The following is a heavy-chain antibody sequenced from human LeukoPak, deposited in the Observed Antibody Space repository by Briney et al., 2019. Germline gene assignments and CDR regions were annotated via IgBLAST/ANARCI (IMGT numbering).Heavy chain of an antibody. J-gene: IGHJ6*03. Sequence: GGSLRLSCAASGFTFSSYAMSWVRQAPGKGLEWVSAISGSGGSTYYADSVKGRFTIPRDNSKNTLYLQMNSLRAEDTAVYYCAKHYCSGGSCYYVEIYYYYMDVWGKGTTVTVSS. CDR2: ISGSGGST. D-gene: IGHD2-15*01. CDR1: GFTFSSYA. CDR3: AKHYCSGGSCYYVEIYYYYMDV. V-gene: IGHV3-23*01.